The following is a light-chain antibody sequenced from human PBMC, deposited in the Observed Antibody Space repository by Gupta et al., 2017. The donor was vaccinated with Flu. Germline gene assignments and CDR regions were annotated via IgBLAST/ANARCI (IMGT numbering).Light chain of an antibody. Sequence: SNSNIGNNYVSWHQQLPGTAPKLLIYDNNKRPSGIPDRFSASKSATSATLGITGLQTGDEADYYCGTWDSSLSAVVFGGGTKVTVL. CDR1: NSNIGNNY. J-gene: IGLJ2*01. CDR3: GTWDSSLSAVV. V-gene: IGLV1-51*01. CDR2: DNN.